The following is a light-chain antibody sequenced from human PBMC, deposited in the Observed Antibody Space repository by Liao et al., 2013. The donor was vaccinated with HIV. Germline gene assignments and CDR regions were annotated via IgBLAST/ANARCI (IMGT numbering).Light chain of an antibody. CDR3: QVWDSSSDHPGV. V-gene: IGLV3-21*04. CDR1: NIGDRS. Sequence: SYELTQPPSVSVAPGKTASITCGGDNIGDRSVHWYQQKPGQAPVLVIYYNNDRPSGIPERFSGSNSVNTATLTISRVEAGDEADYYCQVWDSSSDHPGVFGTGTKVTVL. CDR2: YNN. J-gene: IGLJ1*01.